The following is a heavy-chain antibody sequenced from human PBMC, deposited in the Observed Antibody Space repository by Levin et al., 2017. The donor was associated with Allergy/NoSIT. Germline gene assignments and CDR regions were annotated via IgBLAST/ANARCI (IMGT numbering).Heavy chain of an antibody. CDR3: ARTGHSGSYPGY. Sequence: ASVKVSCKASGYTFTRYGISWVRQAPGQGLEWMGWISAYNGDTNYAQKFQGRVTMTTDTSTSTAYMELRSPTSDDTAVYYCARTGHSGSYPGYWGQGTLVTVSS. CDR2: ISAYNGDT. D-gene: IGHD1-26*01. V-gene: IGHV1-18*04. CDR1: GYTFTRYG. J-gene: IGHJ4*02.